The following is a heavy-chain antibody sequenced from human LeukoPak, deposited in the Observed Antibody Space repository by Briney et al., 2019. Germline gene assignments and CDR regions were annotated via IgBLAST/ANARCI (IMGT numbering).Heavy chain of an antibody. V-gene: IGHV3-30*18. CDR1: GFTFSSYG. Sequence: PGGSLRLSCAASGFTFSSYGMHWVRQAPGKGLEWVAVIPYDGSNKYYADSVKGRFTISRDNSKNTLYLQMNSLRAEDTAVYYCAKDLYDSSPGIDYHFDYWGQGTLVTVSS. CDR2: IPYDGSNK. D-gene: IGHD5-12*01. J-gene: IGHJ4*02. CDR3: AKDLYDSSPGIDYHFDY.